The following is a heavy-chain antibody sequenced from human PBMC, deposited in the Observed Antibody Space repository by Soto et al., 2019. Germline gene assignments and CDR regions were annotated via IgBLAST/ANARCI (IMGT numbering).Heavy chain of an antibody. Sequence: SETLSLTCAVSGGSISSGGYSWSWIRQPPGKGLEWIGYIYHSGSTYYNPSLKSRVTISVDTSKNQFSLKLSSVTAADTAVYYCASAPYYDILTGYYYFDYWGQGPRSPSPQ. CDR1: GGSISSGGYS. CDR2: IYHSGST. CDR3: ASAPYYDILTGYYYFDY. D-gene: IGHD3-9*01. J-gene: IGHJ4*02. V-gene: IGHV4-30-2*01.